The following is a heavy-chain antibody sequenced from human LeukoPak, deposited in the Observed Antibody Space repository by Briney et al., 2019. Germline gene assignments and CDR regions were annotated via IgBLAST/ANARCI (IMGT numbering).Heavy chain of an antibody. CDR3: ARGRGRDYDFWSGYPNFDY. V-gene: IGHV1-69*05. Sequence: ASVKVSCKASGGTFSSYAISWVRQAPGQGLEWMGGIIPIFGTANYAQKFQGRVTNTTDESTSTAYMELSSLRSEDTAVYYCARGRGRDYDFWSGYPNFDYWGQGTLVTVSS. J-gene: IGHJ4*02. CDR1: GGTFSSYA. CDR2: IIPIFGTA. D-gene: IGHD3-3*01.